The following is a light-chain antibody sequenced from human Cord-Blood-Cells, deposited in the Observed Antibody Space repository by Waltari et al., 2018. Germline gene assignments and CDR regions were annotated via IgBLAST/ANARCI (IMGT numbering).Light chain of an antibody. Sequence: QSALTQPASVSGSPGQSITITCTGTSSDVGGYNYVPWYQQHPGKAPKLMIYDVSHRPSGVSSRFSGSKSGNTASLTISGLQAEDEADYYCSSYTSSSTRVFGGGTKLTVL. CDR2: DVS. CDR1: SSDVGGYNY. J-gene: IGLJ3*02. V-gene: IGLV2-14*03. CDR3: SSYTSSSTRV.